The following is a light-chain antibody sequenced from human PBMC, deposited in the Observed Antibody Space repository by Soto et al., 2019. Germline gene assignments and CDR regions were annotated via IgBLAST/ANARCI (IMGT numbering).Light chain of an antibody. CDR2: ELV. CDR1: NNDIGVYDF. Sequence: QSLLTLPLSPFASPGQSFTISCTGTNNDIGVYDFVSWYQHHPGKAPRLIIYELVQRPSGVPGRFSGSKSGNTASLTVSGLQAADEADYFCNSYAGSNTYVFGSGTKVTVL. J-gene: IGLJ1*01. V-gene: IGLV2-8*01. CDR3: NSYAGSNTYV.